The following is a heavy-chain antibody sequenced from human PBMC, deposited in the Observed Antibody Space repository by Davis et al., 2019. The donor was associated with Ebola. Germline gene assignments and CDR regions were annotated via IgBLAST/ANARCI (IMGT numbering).Heavy chain of an antibody. V-gene: IGHV3-21*03. CDR2: ISSSSSYI. Sequence: GESLKISCAASGFTFSSYSMNWVRQAPGKGLEWVSSISSSSSYIYYADSVKGRFTISRDNAKNSLYLQMNSLKTEDTAVYYCTTGSYYYDSSGYYYFDYWGQGTLVTVSS. D-gene: IGHD3-22*01. CDR1: GFTFSSYS. CDR3: TTGSYYYDSSGYYYFDY. J-gene: IGHJ4*02.